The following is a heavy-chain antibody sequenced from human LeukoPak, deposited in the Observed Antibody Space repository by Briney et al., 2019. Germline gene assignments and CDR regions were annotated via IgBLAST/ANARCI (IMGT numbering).Heavy chain of an antibody. CDR1: GYTFTSYY. CDR2: INPSGGST. V-gene: IGHV1-46*01. D-gene: IGHD3-22*01. CDR3: ARDDYDDRSGYQHSTRNDY. Sequence: ASVKVSCKAPGYTFTSYYMHWVRQAPGQGLEWMGIINPSGGSTNYAQKFQGRVTMTRDTSTSTVYMELSSLRSEDTAVYYCARDDYDDRSGYQHSTRNDYWGQGTLVTVSS. J-gene: IGHJ4*02.